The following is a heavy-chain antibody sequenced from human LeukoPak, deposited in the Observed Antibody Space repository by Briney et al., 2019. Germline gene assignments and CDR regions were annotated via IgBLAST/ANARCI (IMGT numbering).Heavy chain of an antibody. V-gene: IGHV4-59*01. CDR2: ISHSGST. D-gene: IGHD3-16*02. CDR1: GGSISSYY. Sequence: PSETLSLTCTVSGGSISSYYWSWIRQPPGKGLEWIGYISHSGSTNYNPSLKSRVTISVDTSKNQLSLKLSSVTAADTAVYYCARYIWGSYPTFEDYWGQGSLVTVSS. J-gene: IGHJ4*02. CDR3: ARYIWGSYPTFEDY.